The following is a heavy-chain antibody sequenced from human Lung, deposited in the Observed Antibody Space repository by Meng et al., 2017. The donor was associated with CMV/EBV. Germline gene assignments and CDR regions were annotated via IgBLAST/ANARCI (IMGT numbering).Heavy chain of an antibody. CDR3: ARGFLAAKSGLRSLTY. D-gene: IGHD2-15*01. CDR2: MNPNSGNT. Sequence: ASVXVSXKPSGYTFTSYDINWVRQATGQGLEWMGWMNPNSGNTGYAQKFQGRVTMTRNTSISTAYMELSSLRSEDTAVYYCARGFLAAKSGLRSLTYWCQRTLVTVSS. V-gene: IGHV1-8*01. J-gene: IGHJ4*02. CDR1: GYTFTSYD.